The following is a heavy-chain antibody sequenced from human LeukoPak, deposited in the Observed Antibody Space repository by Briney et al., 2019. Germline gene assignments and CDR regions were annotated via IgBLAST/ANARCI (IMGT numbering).Heavy chain of an antibody. CDR2: IYHSGST. Sequence: PSETLSLTCTVSGYSISSGYYWGWIRQPPGKGLEWIGSIYHSGSTYYNPSLKSRVTISVDTSKNQFSLKLSSVTAADTAVYYCARGGEWDRILFWGQGTLVTVSS. D-gene: IGHD1-26*01. CDR1: GYSISSGYY. CDR3: ARGGEWDRILF. J-gene: IGHJ4*02. V-gene: IGHV4-38-2*02.